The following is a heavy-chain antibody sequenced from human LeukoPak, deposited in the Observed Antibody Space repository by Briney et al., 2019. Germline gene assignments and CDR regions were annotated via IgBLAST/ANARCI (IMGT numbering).Heavy chain of an antibody. CDR1: GFTFTSYG. CDR2: INGGNGNT. J-gene: IGHJ1*01. CDR3: ARVPLHDDSGHYYPH. D-gene: IGHD3-22*01. Sequence: ASVKVSCKTSGFTFTSYGMHWVRQAPGQSLEWMGWINGGNGNTKYSEKFQGRVTIIRDTSASTAYMELSSLRSEDTAVYYCARVPLHDDSGHYYPHWGQGTLVTVSS. V-gene: IGHV1-3*01.